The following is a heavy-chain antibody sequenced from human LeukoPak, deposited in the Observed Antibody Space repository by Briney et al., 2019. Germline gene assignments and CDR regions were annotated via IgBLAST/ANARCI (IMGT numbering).Heavy chain of an antibody. D-gene: IGHD6-19*01. CDR1: GFTFSSYA. Sequence: GRSLRLSCAASGFTFSSYAMHWVRQAPGKGLEWVAVISYDGSNKYYADSVKGRFTISRDNSKNTLYLQMNSLRAEDTAVYYCARDRLGVEQWLVQGAIDYWGQGTLVTVSS. CDR3: ARDRLGVEQWLVQGAIDY. V-gene: IGHV3-30*04. CDR2: ISYDGSNK. J-gene: IGHJ4*02.